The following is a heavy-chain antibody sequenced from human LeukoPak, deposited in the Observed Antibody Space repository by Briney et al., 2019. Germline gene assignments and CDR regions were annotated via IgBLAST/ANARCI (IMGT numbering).Heavy chain of an antibody. J-gene: IGHJ3*02. CDR3: ARRSRWLRDAFDI. CDR2: IYYSGST. V-gene: IGHV4-39*07. Sequence: SGTLSLTCTVSGGSISSSSYYWGWIRQPPGKGLEWIGSIYYSGSTYYNPSLKSRVTISVDTSKNQFSLKLSSVTAADTAVYYCARRSRWLRDAFDIWGQGTMVTVSS. CDR1: GGSISSSSYY. D-gene: IGHD5-12*01.